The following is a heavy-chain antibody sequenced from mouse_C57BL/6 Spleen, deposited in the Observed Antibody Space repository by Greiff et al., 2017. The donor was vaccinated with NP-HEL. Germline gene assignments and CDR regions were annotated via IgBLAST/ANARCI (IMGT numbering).Heavy chain of an antibody. V-gene: IGHV1-61*01. CDR1: GYTFTSYW. D-gene: IGHD1-1*01. Sequence: QVQLQQSGAELVRPGSSVKLSCKASGYTFTSYWMDWVKQRPGQGLEWIGNIYPSDSETHYNQKFKDKATLTVDKSSSTAYMQLSSLTSEDSAVYYCARRRGSSYYFDYWGQGTTLTVSS. CDR2: IYPSDSET. J-gene: IGHJ2*01. CDR3: ARRRGSSYYFDY.